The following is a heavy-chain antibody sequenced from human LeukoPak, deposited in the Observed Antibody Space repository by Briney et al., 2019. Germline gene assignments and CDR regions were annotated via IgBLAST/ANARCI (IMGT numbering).Heavy chain of an antibody. CDR1: GGSISSSSYY. J-gene: IGHJ4*02. V-gene: IGHV4-39*07. D-gene: IGHD3-16*01. Sequence: SETLSLTCTVSGGSISSSSYYWGWIRQPPGKGLEWIGSIYYSGSTYYNPSLKSRVTISVDTSKNQFSLKLSSVTAADTAVYYCARDLLGGYIQPSFFDYWRQGTLVTVSS. CDR2: IYYSGST. CDR3: ARDLLGGYIQPSFFDY.